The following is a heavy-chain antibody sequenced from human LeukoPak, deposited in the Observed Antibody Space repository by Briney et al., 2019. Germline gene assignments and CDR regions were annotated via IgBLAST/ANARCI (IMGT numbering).Heavy chain of an antibody. CDR1: GGSIRSYY. J-gene: IGHJ4*02. V-gene: IGHV4-59*01. CDR2: IYHSGST. D-gene: IGHD3-10*01. CDR3: ARGSLGRAVMFFDY. Sequence: PSETLSLTCTVSGGSIRSYYWSWIRQPLGKGLEWIGYIYHSGSTNNNPSLQNRLTMSLDTSKNQFSLKLSSVTAADTAVYYCARGSLGRAVMFFDYWGQGTLVTVSS.